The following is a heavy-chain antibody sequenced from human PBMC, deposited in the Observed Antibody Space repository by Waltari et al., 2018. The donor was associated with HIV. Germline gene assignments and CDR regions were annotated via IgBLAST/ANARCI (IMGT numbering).Heavy chain of an antibody. CDR3: AKGGPTIGLYYFDY. Sequence: EVQLVESGGGLVQPGRSLRLSCAASGFSFDDYAMHWVRQAPGKGLGGVSGISWNGAGGGYAGSVKGRFAISRDNAKNSLYLQMNSLRAEDTALYYCAKGGPTIGLYYFDYWGQGTLVTVSS. CDR1: GFSFDDYA. V-gene: IGHV3-9*01. CDR2: ISWNGAGG. D-gene: IGHD5-12*01. J-gene: IGHJ4*02.